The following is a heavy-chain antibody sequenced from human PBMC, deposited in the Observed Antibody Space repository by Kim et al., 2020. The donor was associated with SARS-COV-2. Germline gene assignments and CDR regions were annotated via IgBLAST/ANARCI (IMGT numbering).Heavy chain of an antibody. CDR3: ARDRDGYNYFYYMDV. CDR1: GYPFSSYG. J-gene: IGHJ6*03. Sequence: ASVKVSCKASGYPFSSYGVHWVRQAPGQRLEWMGCINAGDGNTKYSQKFQGRVTITRDTSASTVYMTLSGVTSEDTAVYYCARDRDGYNYFYYMDVWGRG. CDR2: INAGDGNT. V-gene: IGHV1-3*01.